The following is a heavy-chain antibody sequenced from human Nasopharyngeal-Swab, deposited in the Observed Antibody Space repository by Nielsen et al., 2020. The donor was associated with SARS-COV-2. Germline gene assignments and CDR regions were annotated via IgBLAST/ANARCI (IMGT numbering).Heavy chain of an antibody. J-gene: IGHJ6*02. CDR3: TRDLRYCTNGVCYVRNMDV. D-gene: IGHD2-8*01. V-gene: IGHV3-15*01. CDR1: GFVFTAAS. CDR2: IKSRADGETT. Sequence: GESLKISCAASGFVFTAASMNWARQAPGKGLEWVGRIKSRADGETTEYAAPVKGRFTISRDDSKNMLYLEMNSLKTEDAAVYYCTRDLRYCTNGVCYVRNMDVWGQGTTVTVSS.